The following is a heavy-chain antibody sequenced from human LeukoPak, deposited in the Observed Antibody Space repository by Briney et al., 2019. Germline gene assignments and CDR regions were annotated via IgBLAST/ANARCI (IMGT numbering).Heavy chain of an antibody. J-gene: IGHJ6*04. CDR1: GFTFSSYE. CDR3: ARDQLQYYYGMDV. D-gene: IGHD1-1*01. CDR2: ISSSGSTI. Sequence: GGSLRLSCAASGFTFSSYEMNWVRQAPGEGLEWVSYISSSGSTIYYADSVKGRFTISRDNAKNSLYLQMNSLRAEDTAVYYCARDQLQYYYGMDVWGKGTTVTVSS. V-gene: IGHV3-48*03.